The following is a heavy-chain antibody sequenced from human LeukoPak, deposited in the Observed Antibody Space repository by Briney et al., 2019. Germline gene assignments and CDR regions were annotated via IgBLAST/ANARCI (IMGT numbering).Heavy chain of an antibody. J-gene: IGHJ5*02. CDR3: ARAIEGWFDP. Sequence: SVKVSCKASGGTFSSYAISWVRQAPGQGLEWMGRIIPIFGIANYAQKFQGRVTITADKSTSTAYMELGSLRSEDTAVYYCARAIEGWFDPWGQGTLVTVSS. CDR2: IIPIFGIA. CDR1: GGTFSSYA. V-gene: IGHV1-69*04. D-gene: IGHD2/OR15-2a*01.